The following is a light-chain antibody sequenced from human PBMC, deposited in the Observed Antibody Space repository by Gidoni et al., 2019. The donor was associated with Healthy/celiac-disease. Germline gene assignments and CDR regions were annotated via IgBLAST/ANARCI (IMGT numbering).Light chain of an antibody. Sequence: EIVLPQSPGTLSLSPGERATLSCRARQSVSSSYLAWYQQKPGQAPRLLIYGASSRATGIPDRCIGSGSGTDFTLTISRLEPEDFAVYYCQQYGSSRGWTFGQGTKVEIK. CDR3: QQYGSSRGWT. CDR2: GAS. CDR1: QSVSSSY. J-gene: IGKJ1*01. V-gene: IGKV3-20*01.